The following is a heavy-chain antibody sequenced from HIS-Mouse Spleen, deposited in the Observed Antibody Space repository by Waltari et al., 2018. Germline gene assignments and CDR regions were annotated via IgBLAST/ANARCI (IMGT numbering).Heavy chain of an antibody. CDR1: GGSISSSSYY. D-gene: IGHD3-10*01. Sequence: QLQLQESGPGLVKPSETLSLNCTVSGGSISSSSYYSGWIRQPPGKGLEWIGSIYYSGSTYYNPSLKSRVTISVDTSKNQFSLKLSSVTAADTAVYYCARLLWFGELLYSFDYWGQGTLVTVSS. CDR2: IYYSGST. J-gene: IGHJ4*02. CDR3: ARLLWFGELLYSFDY. V-gene: IGHV4-39*07.